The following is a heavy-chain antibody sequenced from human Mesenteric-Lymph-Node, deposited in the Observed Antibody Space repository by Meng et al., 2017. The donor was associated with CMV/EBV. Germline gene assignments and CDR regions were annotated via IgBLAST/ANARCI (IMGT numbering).Heavy chain of an antibody. CDR1: GGSFSGYY. D-gene: IGHD3-16*01. Sequence: GSLRLSCAVYGGSFSGYYWSWIRQPPGKGLEWIGEINHSGSTNYNPSLKSRVTISIDTSKNQFSLKLSSVTAADTAVYYCARATNLVALGYYFDYWAQGTLVTVSS. CDR2: INHSGST. CDR3: ARATNLVALGYYFDY. V-gene: IGHV4-34*01. J-gene: IGHJ4*02.